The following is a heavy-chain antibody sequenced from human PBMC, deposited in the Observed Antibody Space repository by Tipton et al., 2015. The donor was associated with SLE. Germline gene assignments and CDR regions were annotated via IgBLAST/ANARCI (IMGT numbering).Heavy chain of an antibody. CDR1: GFTVSSNY. J-gene: IGHJ6*02. CDR3: ARDGYWLSTHAAGMDV. D-gene: IGHD3-22*01. V-gene: IGHV3-66*01. Sequence: GSLRLSCAASGFTVSSNYLSWVRQAPGKGLEWVSVLYSGGSTYYADSVKGRFTISRDNSKNTLYLQMYSLRAEDTAVYYCARDGYWLSTHAAGMDVWGQGTTVTVSS. CDR2: LYSGGST.